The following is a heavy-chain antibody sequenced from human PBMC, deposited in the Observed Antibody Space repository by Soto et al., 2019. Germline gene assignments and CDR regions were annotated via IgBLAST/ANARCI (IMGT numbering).Heavy chain of an antibody. D-gene: IGHD6-6*01. Sequence: EVQLVESGGGLVKPGGSLRLSCAASGFTFSSYSMNWVRQAPGKGLEWVSSISSSSSYIYYADSVKGRFTISRDNAKNSLNPQMNSLRAEDTAVYYCARIQLGYGAFDIWGPGTMVTVSS. CDR3: ARIQLGYGAFDI. V-gene: IGHV3-21*01. CDR2: ISSSSSYI. CDR1: GFTFSSYS. J-gene: IGHJ3*02.